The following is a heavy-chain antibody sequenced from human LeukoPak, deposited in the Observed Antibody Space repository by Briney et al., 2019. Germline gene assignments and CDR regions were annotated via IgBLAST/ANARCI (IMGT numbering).Heavy chain of an antibody. V-gene: IGHV1-2*02. CDR3: ARDRGYSSGWPPGDY. CDR1: GYTFTGYY. D-gene: IGHD6-19*01. Sequence: GAAVKVSCKSSGYTFTGYYMHWVRQAPGQGLEWMGWINPNSGGTNYAQKLQGRVTMTTDTSTSTAYMELRSLRSDDTAVYYCARDRGYSSGWPPGDYWGQGTLVTVSS. CDR2: INPNSGGT. J-gene: IGHJ4*02.